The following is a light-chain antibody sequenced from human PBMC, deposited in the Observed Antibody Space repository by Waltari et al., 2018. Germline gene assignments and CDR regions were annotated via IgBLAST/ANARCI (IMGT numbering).Light chain of an antibody. J-gene: IGLJ2*01. V-gene: IGLV2-23*01. CDR1: SNDVGSYNI. CDR3: CSYASGSTII. CDR2: EGS. Sequence: QSALTQPASVSGSPGQSITISCTGPSNDVGSYNIVSWYQPHPAKAPELLIYEGSKRPSGVSNRFSGSKSGNTASLTISGLQAEDEADYFCCSYASGSTIIFGGGTKLTVL.